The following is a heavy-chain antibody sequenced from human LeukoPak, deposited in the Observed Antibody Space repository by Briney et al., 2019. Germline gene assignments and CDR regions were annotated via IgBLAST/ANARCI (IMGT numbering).Heavy chain of an antibody. Sequence: SGGSLRLSCAASGFTFSSYGMHWVRQTPGKGLEWVAVIWYDGSNKYYADSAKGRFTVSRDNSKNTLYLQMSSLRADDTAVYFCAKRPRDSSGYYLGAFDGWGQGTTVTVSS. V-gene: IGHV3-33*03. CDR3: AKRPRDSSGYYLGAFDG. CDR2: IWYDGSNK. J-gene: IGHJ3*01. CDR1: GFTFSSYG. D-gene: IGHD3-22*01.